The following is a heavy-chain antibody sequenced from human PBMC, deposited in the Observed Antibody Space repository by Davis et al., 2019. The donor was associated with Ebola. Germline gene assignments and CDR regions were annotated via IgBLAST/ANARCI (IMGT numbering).Heavy chain of an antibody. CDR2: IDPSDSYT. Sequence: GESLKISCQGSGYSFTSYWISWVRQMPGKGLEWMGRIDPSDSYTNYSPSFQGHVTISADKSISTAYLQWSSLKASDTAMYYCAIWDTAMVSGYLIDYWGQGTLVTVSS. J-gene: IGHJ4*02. D-gene: IGHD5-18*01. V-gene: IGHV5-10-1*01. CDR1: GYSFTSYW. CDR3: AIWDTAMVSGYLIDY.